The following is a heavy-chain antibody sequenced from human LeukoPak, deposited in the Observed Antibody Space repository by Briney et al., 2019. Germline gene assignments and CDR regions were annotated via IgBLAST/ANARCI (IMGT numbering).Heavy chain of an antibody. Sequence: SETLSLTCTVSGDSISSGDYYWSWIRQPAGKGLEWIGRISSSGSTNYNPSLKSRVTISVDTSKNQFSLKLSSVTAADTAVYYCARRWEEHSLDVWGKGTTVTVSS. CDR3: ARRWEEHSLDV. CDR1: GDSISSGDYY. J-gene: IGHJ6*04. V-gene: IGHV4-61*02. CDR2: ISSSGST. D-gene: IGHD1-26*01.